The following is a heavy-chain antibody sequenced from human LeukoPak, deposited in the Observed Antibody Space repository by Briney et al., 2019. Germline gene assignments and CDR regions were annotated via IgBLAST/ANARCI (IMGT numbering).Heavy chain of an antibody. Sequence: GGSLRLSCATSGFSFSSYAMSWVRQAPEKGLEWVSAMSSSDDGRYYAASVRGRFTISRDTSRSTLYLQMNSLRAEDAAVYYCAKAPVTSCRGAFCYPFDYWGQGTLVTVSS. V-gene: IGHV3-23*01. D-gene: IGHD2-15*01. J-gene: IGHJ4*02. CDR2: MSSSDDGR. CDR1: GFSFSSYA. CDR3: AKAPVTSCRGAFCYPFDY.